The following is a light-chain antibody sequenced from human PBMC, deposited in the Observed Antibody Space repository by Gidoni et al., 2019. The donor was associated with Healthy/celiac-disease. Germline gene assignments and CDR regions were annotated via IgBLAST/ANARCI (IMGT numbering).Light chain of an antibody. Sequence: QSVLTQPPSASGTPGQSVTISCSGSSSNIGSNYVYWYQQLPGTAPKLLIYRNNQRPSGVPDRFSGSKSVTSASLAISGLRSEDEADYYCAAWDDSLSGPVFGGGTKLTVL. CDR2: RNN. CDR1: SSNIGSNY. V-gene: IGLV1-47*01. J-gene: IGLJ2*01. CDR3: AAWDDSLSGPV.